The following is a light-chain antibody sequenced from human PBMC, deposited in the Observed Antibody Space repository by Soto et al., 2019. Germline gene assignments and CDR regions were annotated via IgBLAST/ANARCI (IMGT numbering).Light chain of an antibody. V-gene: IGLV2-11*01. CDR1: SSDVGGYNY. Sequence: QSVLTQPRSVSGSPGQSVTISCTGTSSDVGGYNYVSWYQQYPGKAPKLMIYDVNKRPSGVPDRFSGSKSGNTASLTISGLQAEDEADYYCCSYAGSYPYVVFGGGTKVTVL. J-gene: IGLJ2*01. CDR2: DVN. CDR3: CSYAGSYPYVV.